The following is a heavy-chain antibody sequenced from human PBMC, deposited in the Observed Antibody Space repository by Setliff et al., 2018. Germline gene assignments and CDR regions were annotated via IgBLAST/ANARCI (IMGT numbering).Heavy chain of an antibody. V-gene: IGHV3-48*03. CDR2: ISSSGSTT. CDR3: ARNWVTAQHYYYGMDV. J-gene: IGHJ6*02. Sequence: PGGSLRLSCAASGFTFSSYEMNWVRQAPGKGLEWVSYISSSGSTTYYADSVKGRFTISRDNAKNSLYLRMNSLRAEDTAVYYCARNWVTAQHYYYGMDVWGQGTTVTVSS. CDR1: GFTFSSYE. D-gene: IGHD2-21*02.